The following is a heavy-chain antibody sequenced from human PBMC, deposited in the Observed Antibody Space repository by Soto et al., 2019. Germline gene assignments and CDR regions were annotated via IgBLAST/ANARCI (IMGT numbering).Heavy chain of an antibody. CDR2: IYHGGSA. V-gene: IGHV4-4*02. Sequence: QVHLQESGPGLVKPSGTLSLICDVSGGSISSGKWWSWVRQPPGKGLEWIGEIYHGGSASYNPSFRRRAVISVDKSKNQLYLNLNSVTAADTAVYFCANNDGWNFDSWGQGILVTVSS. CDR1: GGSISSGKW. D-gene: IGHD6-19*01. J-gene: IGHJ4*02. CDR3: ANNDGWNFDS.